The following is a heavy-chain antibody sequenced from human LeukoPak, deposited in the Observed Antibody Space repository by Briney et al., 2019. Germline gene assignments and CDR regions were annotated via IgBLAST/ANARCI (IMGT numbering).Heavy chain of an antibody. D-gene: IGHD6-13*01. Sequence: ASVTVSCKASGYTFTSYDINWVRQATGQGLEWRGWMNPNSGNTSYTQTFRSGVTITRNTSISTAYMELSSLRSEDTAVYYCARGRTLSGYSSSLGYWGQGTLVTVSS. CDR2: MNPNSGNT. CDR3: ARGRTLSGYSSSLGY. CDR1: GYTFTSYD. J-gene: IGHJ4*02. V-gene: IGHV1-8*03.